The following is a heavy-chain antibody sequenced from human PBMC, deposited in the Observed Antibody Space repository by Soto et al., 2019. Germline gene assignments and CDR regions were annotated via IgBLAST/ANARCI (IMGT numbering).Heavy chain of an antibody. J-gene: IGHJ2*01. D-gene: IGHD6-19*01. Sequence: DVQLLESGGDLVQPGGSLRLSCVASGFTFSNYVMNWVRQAAGKRLEWVSTISGSGSSTYYADSVKGRFSISRDNSKTTLFLQMNSLRAEDTAVYYCAKGTEAVAGNYFDLWGRGTLVTVSS. CDR1: GFTFSNYV. V-gene: IGHV3-23*01. CDR3: AKGTEAVAGNYFDL. CDR2: ISGSGSST.